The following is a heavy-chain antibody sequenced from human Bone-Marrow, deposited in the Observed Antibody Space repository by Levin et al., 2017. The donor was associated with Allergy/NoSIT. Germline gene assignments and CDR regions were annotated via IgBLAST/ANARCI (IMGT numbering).Heavy chain of an antibody. CDR1: GFTFSSYW. Sequence: GGSLRLSCAASGFTFSSYWMTWVRQAPGKGLEWVANIKQEGSEKYYVDSVKGRFTISRDNAKNSLYLQMNSLRAEDTAIYYCASGQQMGYWGQGALVTVSS. J-gene: IGHJ4*02. D-gene: IGHD6-13*01. CDR2: IKQEGSEK. CDR3: ASGQQMGY. V-gene: IGHV3-7*01.